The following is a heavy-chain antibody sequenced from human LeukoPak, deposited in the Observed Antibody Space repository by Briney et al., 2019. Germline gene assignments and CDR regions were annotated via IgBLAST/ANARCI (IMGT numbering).Heavy chain of an antibody. V-gene: IGHV3-48*03. Sequence: PGGSLRLSCAASGFTFSSYEMNWVRQAPGKGLEWVSYISSSGSTIYYADFVKGRFTISRDNAKNSLYLQMNSLRAEDTAVYYCARDVAPHDAFDIWGQGTMVTVSS. D-gene: IGHD2-21*01. CDR3: ARDVAPHDAFDI. J-gene: IGHJ3*02. CDR2: ISSSGSTI. CDR1: GFTFSSYE.